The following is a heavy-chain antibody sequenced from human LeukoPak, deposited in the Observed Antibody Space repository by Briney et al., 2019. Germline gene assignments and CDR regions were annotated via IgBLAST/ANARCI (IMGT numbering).Heavy chain of an antibody. J-gene: IGHJ4*02. Sequence: ASVRVSCKTSGYTFSNFGINWVRQAPGQGLEWMGWISGNNDNPNYGQKFQGRFTVTTDSSTSTAYMELRNLRFEDTAVYYCATNSIDVGRSAMRALEYWGQGSLVTVSS. CDR3: ATNSIDVGRSAMRALEY. D-gene: IGHD2/OR15-2a*01. CDR1: GYTFSNFG. V-gene: IGHV1-18*01. CDR2: ISGNNDNP.